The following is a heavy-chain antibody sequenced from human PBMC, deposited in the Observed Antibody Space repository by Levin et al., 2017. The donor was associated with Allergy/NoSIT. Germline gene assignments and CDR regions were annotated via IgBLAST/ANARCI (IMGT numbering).Heavy chain of an antibody. CDR1: GGSISSYH. V-gene: IGHV4-59*01. D-gene: IGHD2-15*01. Sequence: SETLSLTCIVSGGSISSYHWSWIRQPPGKGLEWIGYIYYSGSTNYNPSLKSRVTMSVDTSKNQFSLTLNSVTAADTAVYFCARERVVASSGTYYYYGMAVWGQGTTVTVSS. CDR3: ARERVVASSGTYYYYGMAV. CDR2: IYYSGST. J-gene: IGHJ6*02.